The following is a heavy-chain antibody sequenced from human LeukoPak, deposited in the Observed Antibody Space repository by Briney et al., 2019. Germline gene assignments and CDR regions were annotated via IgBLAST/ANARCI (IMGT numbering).Heavy chain of an antibody. CDR2: IKRDGGEK. CDR1: GFTFSSYW. CDR3: ARDGTAAGLYFDL. D-gene: IGHD6-13*01. Sequence: GGSLRLSCAVSGFTFSSYWMNWVRQAPGKGLEWVASIKRDGGEKSYVDSVKGRFTISRDNAKNSLYLQMSSLRAEDTAVYYCARDGTAAGLYFDLWGQGTLVTVSS. J-gene: IGHJ4*01. V-gene: IGHV3-7*01.